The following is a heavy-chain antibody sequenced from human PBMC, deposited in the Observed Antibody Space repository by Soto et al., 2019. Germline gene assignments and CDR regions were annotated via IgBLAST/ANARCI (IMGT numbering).Heavy chain of an antibody. Sequence: QVQLVQSGAEVKKPGSSVKVSCKASGGTFSSYAISWVRQAPGQGLEWMGGIIPIFGTANYAQKFQGRVTITAYQSTNTGYVELSSLRSEDTAVCYSARGRGYDAFDYWGQGSLVTVAS. J-gene: IGHJ4*02. CDR2: IIPIFGTA. CDR3: ARGRGYDAFDY. V-gene: IGHV1-69*01. D-gene: IGHD5-12*01. CDR1: GGTFSSYA.